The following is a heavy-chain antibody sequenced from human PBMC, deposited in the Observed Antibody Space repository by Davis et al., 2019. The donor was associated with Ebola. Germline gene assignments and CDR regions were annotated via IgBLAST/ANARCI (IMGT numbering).Heavy chain of an antibody. CDR3: ASPHQIRGRNYFDC. J-gene: IGHJ4*02. CDR1: GNSISGSDYY. CDR2: FYYSVAT. D-gene: IGHD3/OR15-3a*01. Sequence: PGGSLRLSCTVSGNSISGSDYYWGWIRQPPGKGLEWIGNFYYSVATHYNPSLKTRVSISVDTSKNQFSLELSSVTAADTAVYYCASPHQIRGRNYFDCWGQGTLVTVSS. V-gene: IGHV4-39*01.